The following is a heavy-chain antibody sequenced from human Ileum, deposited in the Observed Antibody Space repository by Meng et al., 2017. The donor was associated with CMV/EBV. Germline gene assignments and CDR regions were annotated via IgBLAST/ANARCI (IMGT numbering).Heavy chain of an antibody. CDR2: IYHTRTT. V-gene: IGHV4-4*02. Sequence: LTCTVAGDSFSSSRWWSWVRQPPGKGLEWIGEIYHTRTTTYNPSLKSRVTISPDESKNEFSLKLTSVTAADTAVYYCARNGYYSLDYWSQGTLVTVSS. CDR3: ARNGYYSLDY. D-gene: IGHD3-22*01. CDR1: GDSFSSSRW. J-gene: IGHJ4*02.